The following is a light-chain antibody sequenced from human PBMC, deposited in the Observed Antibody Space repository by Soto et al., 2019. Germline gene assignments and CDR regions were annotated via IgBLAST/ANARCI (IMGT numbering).Light chain of an antibody. J-gene: IGKJ4*01. CDR1: RSVLYSSNNKNY. CDR2: WAS. V-gene: IGKV4-1*01. Sequence: IVMTQSPDSLAVSLGERATINCKSSRSVLYSSNNKNYLAWYQHKPGQPPKLLIYWASTRESGVPDRFSGSGSGTDFTLTISSLQAEDVAVYYCQQYYSAPLTFGGGTKVEIK. CDR3: QQYYSAPLT.